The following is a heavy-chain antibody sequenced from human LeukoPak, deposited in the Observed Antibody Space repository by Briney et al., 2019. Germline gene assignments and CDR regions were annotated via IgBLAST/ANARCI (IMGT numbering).Heavy chain of an antibody. D-gene: IGHD5-18*01. V-gene: IGHV4-59*12. CDR3: ARAEGYSYGLGDAFDI. Sequence: SETLSLTCTVSGGSISSYHWSWIRQPPGKGLEWIGYIYYSGSTNYNPSLKSRVTISVDTSKNQFSLKLSSVTAADTAVYYCARAEGYSYGLGDAFDIWGQGTMVTVSS. CDR2: IYYSGST. J-gene: IGHJ3*02. CDR1: GGSISSYH.